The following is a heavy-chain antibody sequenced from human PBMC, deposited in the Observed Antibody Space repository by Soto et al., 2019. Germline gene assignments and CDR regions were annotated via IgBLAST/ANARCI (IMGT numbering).Heavy chain of an antibody. CDR2: INWDDDK. CDR1: GFSLSTSGVA. V-gene: IGHV2-5*02. D-gene: IGHD3-16*01. J-gene: IGHJ4*02. Sequence: QITLKESGPSLVKPTQTLTLTCTFSGFSLSTSGVAVGWIRQPPGKAPEWLGLINWDDDKRYSPSLKSRLTTXXHTSKNQVVLTMTNMDPVDTATYYCRHRLGVVFDYWGQGTLVTVSS. CDR3: RHRLGVVFDY.